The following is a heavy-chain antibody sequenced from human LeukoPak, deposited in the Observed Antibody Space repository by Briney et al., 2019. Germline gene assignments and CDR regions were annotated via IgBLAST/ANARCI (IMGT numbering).Heavy chain of an antibody. Sequence: GGSLRLSCAASGFTFSNYWMHWVRQAPGKGLIWVSRISNEGSHTFYADSVKGRFAMSRDNAKNTLYLQMNSLRAEDTAVYYCARAGSGRSPDWFDPWGQGTLVTVSS. CDR2: ISNEGSHT. D-gene: IGHD1-26*01. CDR3: ARAGSGRSPDWFDP. V-gene: IGHV3-74*01. J-gene: IGHJ5*02. CDR1: GFTFSNYW.